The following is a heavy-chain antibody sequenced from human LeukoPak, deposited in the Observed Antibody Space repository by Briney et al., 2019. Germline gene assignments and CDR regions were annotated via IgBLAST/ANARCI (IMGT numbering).Heavy chain of an antibody. V-gene: IGHV3-74*01. CDR1: GFTFSSYW. J-gene: IGHJ4*02. Sequence: PGGSLRLSCAASGFTFSSYWMHWVRQAPGKGLVWVSRINSDGSSTSYADSVKGRSTISRDNAKNTLYLQMNSLRAEDTAVYYCARDSAKQWPVRPDWGQGTLVTVSS. D-gene: IGHD6-19*01. CDR3: ARDSAKQWPVRPD. CDR2: INSDGSST.